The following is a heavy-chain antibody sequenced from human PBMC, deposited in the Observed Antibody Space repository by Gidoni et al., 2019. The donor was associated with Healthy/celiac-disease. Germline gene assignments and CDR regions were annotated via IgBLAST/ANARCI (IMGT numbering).Heavy chain of an antibody. J-gene: IGHJ4*02. V-gene: IGHV4-39*01. Sequence: QLQLQASGPGLVKPSETLSLTCTVSVGSISRSSYYWGWIRQPPGKGLEWIGSIYYSGSTYYNPSLKSRVTISVDTSKNQFSLKLSSVTAADTAVYYCARRPLDFWSGRQIYFDYWGQGTLVTVSS. D-gene: IGHD3-3*01. CDR2: IYYSGST. CDR1: VGSISRSSYY. CDR3: ARRPLDFWSGRQIYFDY.